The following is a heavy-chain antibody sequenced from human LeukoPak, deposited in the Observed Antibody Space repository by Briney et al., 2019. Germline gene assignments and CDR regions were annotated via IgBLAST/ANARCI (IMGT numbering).Heavy chain of an antibody. CDR1: GFTFSGYA. D-gene: IGHD2-2*01. J-gene: IGHJ4*02. V-gene: IGHV3-30-3*01. Sequence: GGSLRLSCAASGFTFSGYAMHWVRQAPGKGLEWVAVVSSDGNNQVYADSVRGRFTISRDNSKNMLFLQMNSLRTEDTAVYYCAGMAVVPGANAYFRDYWGQGTLVTVSS. CDR2: VSSDGNNQ. CDR3: AGMAVVPGANAYFRDY.